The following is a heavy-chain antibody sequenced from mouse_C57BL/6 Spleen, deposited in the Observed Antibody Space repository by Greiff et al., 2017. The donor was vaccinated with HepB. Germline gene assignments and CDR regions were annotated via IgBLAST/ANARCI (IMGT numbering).Heavy chain of an antibody. D-gene: IGHD1-1*01. Sequence: EVKLVESGGGLVKPGGSLKLSCAASGFTFSSYTMSWVRQTPEKRLEWVATISGGGGNTYYPDSVKGRFTISRDNAKNTPYLQMSSLRSEDTALYYCARHGLLRSYWYFDVWGTGTTVTVSS. CDR3: ARHGLLRSYWYFDV. V-gene: IGHV5-9*01. CDR2: ISGGGGNT. J-gene: IGHJ1*03. CDR1: GFTFSSYT.